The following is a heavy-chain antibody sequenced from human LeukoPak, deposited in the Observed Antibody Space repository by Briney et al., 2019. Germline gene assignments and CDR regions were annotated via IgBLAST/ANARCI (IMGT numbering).Heavy chain of an antibody. V-gene: IGHV4-59*08. CDR3: ARHVDGNNWFDP. Sequence: SETLSLTCTVSGGSISSYYWSWIRQPPGKGLEWIGYIYYSGSTNYNPSLKSRVTISVDTSKNQFSLKLSSVTAAGTAVYYCARHVDGNNWFDPWGQGTLVTVSS. J-gene: IGHJ5*02. CDR2: IYYSGST. CDR1: GGSISSYY. D-gene: IGHD3-9*01.